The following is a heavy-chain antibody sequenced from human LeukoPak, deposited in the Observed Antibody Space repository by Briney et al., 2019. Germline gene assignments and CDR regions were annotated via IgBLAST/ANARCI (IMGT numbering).Heavy chain of an antibody. J-gene: IGHJ4*02. V-gene: IGHV3-20*04. Sequence: GGSLRLSCAASGFTFDDYGMSWVRQAPGKGLEWVSGINWNGGSTGYADSVKGRFTISRDNAKNSLYLQMNSLRAEDTAVYYCARAPSNAHFDYWGQGTLVTVSS. CDR1: GFTFDDYG. D-gene: IGHD3-3*02. CDR2: INWNGGST. CDR3: ARAPSNAHFDY.